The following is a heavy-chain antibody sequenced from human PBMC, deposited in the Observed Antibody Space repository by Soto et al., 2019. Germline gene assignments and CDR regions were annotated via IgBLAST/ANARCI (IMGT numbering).Heavy chain of an antibody. D-gene: IGHD2-2*01. J-gene: IGHJ6*02. CDR3: ARGRDIVAVPAAYYYYGMDV. Sequence: SETLSLTCTVSGGSISSGGYYWSWIRQHPGKGLEWIGYIYYSGSTYYNPSLKSRVTISVDTSKNQFSLKLSSVTAADTAVYYCARGRDIVAVPAAYYYYGMDVWGQGTKVTVSS. CDR1: GGSISSGGYY. CDR2: IYYSGST. V-gene: IGHV4-31*03.